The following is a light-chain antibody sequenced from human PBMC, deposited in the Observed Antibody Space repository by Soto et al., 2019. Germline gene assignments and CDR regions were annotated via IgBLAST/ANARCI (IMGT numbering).Light chain of an antibody. CDR3: QQYGSSLSLT. Sequence: EIVLTQSPGTLSLSPGERATLSCRASQSVSSSYLAWYQQKPGQAPRLLIYGASSRATGIPDRFSGSGSGTDFTLTISRLEPEDFGVYYCQQYGSSLSLTFGGGNKVELK. CDR1: QSVSSSY. V-gene: IGKV3-20*01. J-gene: IGKJ4*01. CDR2: GAS.